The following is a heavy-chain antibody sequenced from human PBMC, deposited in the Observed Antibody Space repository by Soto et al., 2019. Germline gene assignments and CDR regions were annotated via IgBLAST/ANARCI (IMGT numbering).Heavy chain of an antibody. J-gene: IGHJ4*02. Sequence: QVQLAESGGGVVQPGRSLRLTCAASGLTFSDYGMHWVRQAPGKGLEWVAVISYDESEQHYADSVKGRLNISRDNSKNPLYLKMNSPRTEDTAIYFCAKAIYGDYAPFDFWGQGTLVTVSS. D-gene: IGHD4-17*01. V-gene: IGHV3-30*18. CDR1: GLTFSDYG. CDR3: AKAIYGDYAPFDF. CDR2: ISYDESEQ.